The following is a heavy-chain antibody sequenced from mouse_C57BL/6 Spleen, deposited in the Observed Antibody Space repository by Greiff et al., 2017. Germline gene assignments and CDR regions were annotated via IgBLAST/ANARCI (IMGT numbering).Heavy chain of an antibody. D-gene: IGHD1-1*01. J-gene: IGHJ4*01. V-gene: IGHV1-62-2*01. CDR2: FYPGSGSI. CDR3: ARHEEGTVVDYYAMDY. CDR1: GYTFTEYT. Sequence: QVQLKESGAELVKPGASVKLSCKASGYTFTEYTIHWVKQRSGQGLEWIGWFYPGSGSIKYNEKFKDKATLTADKSSSTVYMELSRLTSEDSAVYFCARHEEGTVVDYYAMDYWGQGTSVTVSS.